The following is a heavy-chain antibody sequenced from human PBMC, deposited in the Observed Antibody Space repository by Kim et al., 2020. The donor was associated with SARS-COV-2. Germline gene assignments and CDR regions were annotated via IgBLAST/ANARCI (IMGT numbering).Heavy chain of an antibody. V-gene: IGHV3-7*05. J-gene: IGHJ4*02. Sequence: GGSLRLSCAASGFTFSRYWMSWVRQAPGKGLEWVANIKPDGSEKYHVDSVKGRFTISRDNAKNSLFLQMSGLRAEDTAVYYCAPPGSYDSTGYWGQGTLVTVSS. D-gene: IGHD3-22*01. CDR2: IKPDGSEK. CDR1: GFTFSRYW. CDR3: APPGSYDSTGY.